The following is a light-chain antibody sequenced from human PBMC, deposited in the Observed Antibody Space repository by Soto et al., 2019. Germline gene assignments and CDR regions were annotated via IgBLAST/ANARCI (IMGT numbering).Light chain of an antibody. Sequence: EIVLTQSPGTLSLSPGERATLSCRASQSVSSSYLAWYQQKPGQAPRLLIYGASSRATGIPDRFSGSGSGTEFTLTISSLQPDDFATYYCRHYNSYSEAFGQGTKVDNK. CDR1: QSVSSSY. V-gene: IGKV3-20*01. CDR2: GAS. CDR3: RHYNSYSEA. J-gene: IGKJ1*01.